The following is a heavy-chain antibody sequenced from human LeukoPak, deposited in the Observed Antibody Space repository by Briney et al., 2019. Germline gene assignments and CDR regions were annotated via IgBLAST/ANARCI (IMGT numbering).Heavy chain of an antibody. J-gene: IGHJ4*02. CDR1: LGSISSSIYY. V-gene: IGHV4-39*01. Sequence: SETAALTCTVSLGSISSSIYYRGRIRQPPGKWLEWIGSIYYSGSTYYNPSLKSRVTISVATSKNQCFLKRTSVTSADTAVYYCARHDYVEWFLVYSGERAIVSVSS. D-gene: IGHD3-3*01. CDR2: IYYSGST. CDR3: ARHDYVEWFLVY.